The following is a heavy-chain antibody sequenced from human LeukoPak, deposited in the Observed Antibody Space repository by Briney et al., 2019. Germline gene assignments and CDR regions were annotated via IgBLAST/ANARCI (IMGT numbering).Heavy chain of an antibody. CDR1: GGSVSSRDYY. CDR3: ASQRRGYNWNYEVFKY. V-gene: IGHV4-39*01. Sequence: SETLSLTCSVSGGSVSSRDYYWAWVRQAPGKGLEWITTIYYNGNIYYNPSLESRVTISVDMSKNQLSLKLSSVIAAYTAVYYCASQRRGYNWNYEVFKYWGQGTLVTVSS. CDR2: IYYNGNI. J-gene: IGHJ4*02. D-gene: IGHD1-7*01.